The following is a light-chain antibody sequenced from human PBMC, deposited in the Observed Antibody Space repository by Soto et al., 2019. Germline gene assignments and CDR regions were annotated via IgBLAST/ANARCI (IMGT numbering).Light chain of an antibody. CDR3: QQYNNWPPNT. V-gene: IGKV3-15*01. J-gene: IGKJ5*01. CDR1: QHISTN. CDR2: YAS. Sequence: EIAVTQSPATLSLSPVMRSALSCIASQHISTNLAWYQQKPGQAPRLLIYYASTRATGIPDRFSGSGSGTEFTLTISSLQSEDFAVYYCQQYNNWPPNTFGQGTRLEIK.